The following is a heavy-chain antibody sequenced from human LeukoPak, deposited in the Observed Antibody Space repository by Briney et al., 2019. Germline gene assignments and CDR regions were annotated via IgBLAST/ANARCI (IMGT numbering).Heavy chain of an antibody. CDR3: ARGRYNWKGEGENWFDP. V-gene: IGHV3-21*01. D-gene: IGHD1-20*01. J-gene: IGHJ5*02. Sequence: GGSLRLSCAASGFXFSSYSISWVRQAPGKGLEWVSSISSSSSYIYYAGSVKGRLTISRDNAKNSLYLQMNSLRAEDTALYYCARGRYNWKGEGENWFDPWGQGTLVTVSS. CDR2: ISSSSSYI. CDR1: GFXFSSYS.